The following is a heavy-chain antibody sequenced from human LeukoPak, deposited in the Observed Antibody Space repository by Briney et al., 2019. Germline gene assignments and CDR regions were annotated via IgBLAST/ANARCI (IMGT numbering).Heavy chain of an antibody. V-gene: IGHV1-69*13. Sequence: SVKVSCKASGGTFSRYAISWVRQAPGQGLEWMGGIIPIFGTANYAQKFQGRVTITADESTSTAYMELSSLRSEDTAVYYCARPVHYSQQWLEYWGQGTLVTVSS. CDR2: IIPIFGTA. CDR3: ARPVHYSQQWLEY. J-gene: IGHJ4*02. CDR1: GGTFSRYA. D-gene: IGHD6-19*01.